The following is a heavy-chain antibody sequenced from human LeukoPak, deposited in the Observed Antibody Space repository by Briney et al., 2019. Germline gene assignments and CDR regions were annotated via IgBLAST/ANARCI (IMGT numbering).Heavy chain of an antibody. V-gene: IGHV3-21*01. Sequence: GGSLRLSCPASGFTFSSYSMNWVRQAPGKGLEWVSSISSSSSYIDYADSVKGRFTISRDNAKNSLYLQMNSLRAEDTAVYYCARVLPSGGSGSYSNPLDYWGQGTLVTVSS. CDR1: GFTFSSYS. CDR3: ARVLPSGGSGSYSNPLDY. D-gene: IGHD3-10*01. J-gene: IGHJ4*02. CDR2: ISSSSSYI.